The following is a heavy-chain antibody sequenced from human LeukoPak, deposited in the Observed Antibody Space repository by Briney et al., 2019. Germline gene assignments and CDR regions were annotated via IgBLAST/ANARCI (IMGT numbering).Heavy chain of an antibody. D-gene: IGHD2-21*01. CDR1: GFTFSSYA. V-gene: IGHV3-30-3*01. CDR2: ISYDGSNK. CDR3: ARGACGGDCYQGLDFDY. Sequence: GGSLRLSCAASGFTFSSYAMHWVRQAPGKGLEWVAVISYDGSNKYYADSVKGRFTISRDNSKNTLYLQMNSLRAEDTAVYYCARGACGGDCYQGLDFDYWGQGTLVTVSS. J-gene: IGHJ4*02.